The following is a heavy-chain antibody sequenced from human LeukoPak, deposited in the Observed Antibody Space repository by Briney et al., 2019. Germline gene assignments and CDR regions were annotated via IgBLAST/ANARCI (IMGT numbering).Heavy chain of an antibody. Sequence: GESLKISCKGSGYSFTNYWIGWVRQMPGKGLEWMGIIYPGDFETKYSPSFQGQVTISADKSISTAYLQWSSLKASDTAIYYCATLKGGDDTEIDYWGQGTLVTVSS. D-gene: IGHD5-12*01. J-gene: IGHJ4*02. CDR2: IYPGDFET. V-gene: IGHV5-51*01. CDR3: ATLKGGDDTEIDY. CDR1: GYSFTNYW.